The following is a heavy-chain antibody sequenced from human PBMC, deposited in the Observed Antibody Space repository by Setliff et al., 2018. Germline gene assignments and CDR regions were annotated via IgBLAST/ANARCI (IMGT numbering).Heavy chain of an antibody. CDR1: GGSISSYY. J-gene: IGHJ4*02. Sequence: SETLSLTCTVSGGSISSYYWSWIRQPAGKGLEWIGHIYIGGSANYNPSLKSRVTMSIDTSKNQFSLKLNSVTAADMAAYYCARSFSRREKFLLDYWGQGALVTVSS. D-gene: IGHD1-26*01. CDR2: IYIGGSA. CDR3: ARSFSRREKFLLDY. V-gene: IGHV4-4*07.